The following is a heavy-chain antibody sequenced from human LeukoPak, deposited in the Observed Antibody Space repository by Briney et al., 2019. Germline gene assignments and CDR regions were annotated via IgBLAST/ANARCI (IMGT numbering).Heavy chain of an antibody. J-gene: IGHJ5*02. V-gene: IGHV3-9*01. CDR1: GFTFDDYA. Sequence: GGSLRLSCSASGFTFDDYAMHWVRPAPGKGLGWVSVISWNSCSIRYADSVKGRFTISRHNAKNSLYLQMNSLRDEDTALYYCAKGTAFGAARYDWFDPWGQGTLVTVSS. D-gene: IGHD6-6*01. CDR2: ISWNSCSI. CDR3: AKGTAFGAARYDWFDP.